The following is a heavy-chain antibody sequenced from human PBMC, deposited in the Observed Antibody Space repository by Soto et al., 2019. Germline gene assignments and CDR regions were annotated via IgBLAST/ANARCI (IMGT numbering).Heavy chain of an antibody. CDR3: AISLYDSSGPFDY. D-gene: IGHD3-22*01. CDR1: GYTFTGYY. CDR2: INPNSGGT. V-gene: IGHV1-2*02. J-gene: IGHJ4*02. Sequence: ASVKVSCKASGYTFTGYYMHWVRQAPGQGLEWMGWINPNSGGTNYAQKLQGRVTMTRDTSISTAYMELSRLRSDDTAVYYFAISLYDSSGPFDYWGQGTLVTVSS.